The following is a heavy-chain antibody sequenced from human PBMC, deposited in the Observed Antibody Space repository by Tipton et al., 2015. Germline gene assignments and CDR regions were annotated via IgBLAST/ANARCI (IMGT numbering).Heavy chain of an antibody. CDR3: ARGVDRSGPYYDY. CDR2: IYYSGST. J-gene: IGHJ4*02. Sequence: TLSLTCTVSGGSISSSSYYWGWIRQPPGKGLEWIGIIYYSGSTYYNASLKSRVTISVDTSNNQISLRLTSVTAADTAVYYCARGVDRSGPYYDYWGQGALVTVSS. D-gene: IGHD3-22*01. CDR1: GGSISSSSYY. V-gene: IGHV4-39*07.